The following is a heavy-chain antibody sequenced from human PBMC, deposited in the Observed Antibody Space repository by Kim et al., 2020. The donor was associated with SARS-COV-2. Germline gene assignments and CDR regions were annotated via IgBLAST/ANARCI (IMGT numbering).Heavy chain of an antibody. J-gene: IGHJ6*02. CDR1: GGSISSYY. CDR2: IYYSGST. V-gene: IGHV4-59*13. CDR3: ARDRRTNYYDSSGPWAYYYYGMDV. D-gene: IGHD3-22*01. Sequence: SETLSLTCTVSGGSISSYYWSWIRQPPGKGLEWIGYIYYSGSTNYNPSLKSRVTISVDTSKNQFSLKLSSVTAADTAVYYCARDRRTNYYDSSGPWAYYYYGMDVWGQGTTVTVSS.